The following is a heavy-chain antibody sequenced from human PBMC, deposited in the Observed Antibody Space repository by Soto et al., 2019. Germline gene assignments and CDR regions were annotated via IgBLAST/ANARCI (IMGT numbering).Heavy chain of an antibody. V-gene: IGHV4-4*07. D-gene: IGHD3-3*01. CDR1: GGSISNYY. J-gene: IGHJ4*02. Sequence: SDTLSLTCTVSGGSISNYYCNWIRQPAGKGLEWIGRIDTSGSTNYNPSLKSRVTMSVDTSKQEFSLKLSSVTAADTALYYCARGGRDFGGGPFDYWGGGALVPVP. CDR3: ARGGRDFGGGPFDY. CDR2: IDTSGST.